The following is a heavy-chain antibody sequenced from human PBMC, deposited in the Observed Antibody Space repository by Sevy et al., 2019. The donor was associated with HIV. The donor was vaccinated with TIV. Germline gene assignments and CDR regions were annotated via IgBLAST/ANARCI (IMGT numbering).Heavy chain of an antibody. CDR1: GGTFSSYA. Sequence: ASVKVSCKASGGTFSSYAISWVRQAPGQGLEWMGGIIPIFGTANYAQKFQGRVTITADESTSTAYMELSSLRSEDTVVYYCARVPSTVTTGGFDYWGQGTLVTVSS. D-gene: IGHD4-17*01. J-gene: IGHJ4*02. V-gene: IGHV1-69*13. CDR2: IIPIFGTA. CDR3: ARVPSTVTTGGFDY.